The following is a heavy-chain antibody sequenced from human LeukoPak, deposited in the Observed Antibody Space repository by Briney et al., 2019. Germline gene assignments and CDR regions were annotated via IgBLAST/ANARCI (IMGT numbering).Heavy chain of an antibody. J-gene: IGHJ4*02. CDR1: LDSTTSNF. CDR2: IHRSGSP. D-gene: IGHD1-14*01. CDR3: AREILGGFNPGAY. V-gene: IGHV4-4*02. Sequence: SETLSLTCTVSLDSTTSNFWSWVRQPPGKGLEWIGEIHRSGSPNYNPSLQSRVTISIDRSRNQIAPELSSVTAADTAVYYCAREILGGFNPGAYWGQGTLVTVSS.